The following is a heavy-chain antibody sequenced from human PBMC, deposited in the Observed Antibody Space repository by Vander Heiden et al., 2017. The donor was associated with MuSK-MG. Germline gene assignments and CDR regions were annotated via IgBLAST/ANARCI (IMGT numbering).Heavy chain of an antibody. CDR3: ARGTYSSSWYFQE. Sequence: QVQLQESGPGLVKPSETLSLTCPVSGGSISSSYWNWIRQPPGKGLEWIGYIYYSGSTNSNPSLKSRVTISVDTSKNQFSLKLSSVTAADTAVYYCARGTYSSSWYFQEWGQGTLVTVSS. CDR1: GGSISSSY. CDR2: IYYSGST. V-gene: IGHV4-59*01. D-gene: IGHD6-13*01. J-gene: IGHJ1*01.